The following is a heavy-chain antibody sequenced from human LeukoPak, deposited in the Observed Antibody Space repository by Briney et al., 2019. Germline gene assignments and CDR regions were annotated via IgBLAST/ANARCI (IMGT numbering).Heavy chain of an antibody. V-gene: IGHV3-15*07. Sequence: GGSLRLSCAASGFTFTNAWMNWVRQAPGKGLEWVGRIKSKADGETTDYAAPVKGRFTISRDDSKNTLYLQMNSLKTEDTAVYYCTSQRPIHQYDDYSNYLDYWGQGTLVTVSS. CDR1: GFTFTNAW. CDR3: TSQRPIHQYDDYSNYLDY. J-gene: IGHJ4*02. CDR2: IKSKADGETT. D-gene: IGHD4-11*01.